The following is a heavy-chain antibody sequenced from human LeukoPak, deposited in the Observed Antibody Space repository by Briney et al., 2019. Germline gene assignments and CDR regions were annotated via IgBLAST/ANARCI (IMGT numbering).Heavy chain of an antibody. CDR3: ATGLYYGSGSYYNRFDY. V-gene: IGHV3-11*01. J-gene: IGHJ4*02. Sequence: GGSLRLSCAASGFTFSDYYMSWIRQAPGKGLEWVSYISSSGSTIYYADSVKGRFTISRDNAKSSLYLQMNSLRAEDTAVYYCATGLYYGSGSYYNRFDYWGQGTLVTVSS. CDR2: ISSSGSTI. CDR1: GFTFSDYY. D-gene: IGHD3-10*01.